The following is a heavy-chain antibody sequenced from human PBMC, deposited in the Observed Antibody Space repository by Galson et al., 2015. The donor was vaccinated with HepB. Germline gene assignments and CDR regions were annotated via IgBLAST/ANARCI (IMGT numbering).Heavy chain of an antibody. Sequence: TLSLTCTVSGGSISSGGYYWSWIRQHPGKGLEWIGYIYYSGSTYYNPSLKSRVTISVDTSKNQFSLKLSSVTAADTAVYYCARENIVATPANSYYYYYGMDVWGQGTTVTVSS. D-gene: IGHD5-12*01. CDR1: GGSISSGGYY. CDR3: ARENIVATPANSYYYYYGMDV. V-gene: IGHV4-31*03. J-gene: IGHJ6*02. CDR2: IYYSGST.